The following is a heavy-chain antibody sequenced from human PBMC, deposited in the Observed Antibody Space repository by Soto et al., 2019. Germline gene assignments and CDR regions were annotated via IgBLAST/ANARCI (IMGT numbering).Heavy chain of an antibody. Sequence: PGGSLRLSCAASGFIFTDSAFHWVRQSSGKGLEWLGRIRGKADSYTTSYAASVRGRFILSRDDSENTAYLQMNNLKTEDTALYYCTREAETETTDGAFDVWGQGTMVTVSS. CDR2: IRGKADSYTT. V-gene: IGHV3-73*01. CDR3: TREAETETTDGAFDV. J-gene: IGHJ3*01. D-gene: IGHD1-1*01. CDR1: GFIFTDSA.